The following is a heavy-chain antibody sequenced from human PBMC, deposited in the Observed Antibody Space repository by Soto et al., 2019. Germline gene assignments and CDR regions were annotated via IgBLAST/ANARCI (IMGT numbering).Heavy chain of an antibody. V-gene: IGHV4-31*03. CDR1: GASVSSASYH. D-gene: IGHD5-12*01. CDR2: ITGSP. J-gene: IGHJ4*02. Sequence: QVQLQESGPGLVEPSQTLSLTCTVSGASVSSASYHWSWIRQHPGKGLEWIGYITGSPYYNPSLKSRVTISLDTSRNHFSLELSSETAADTAVYYCATLTAGGSGRGYWGQGTLVTVSS. CDR3: ATLTAGGSGRGY.